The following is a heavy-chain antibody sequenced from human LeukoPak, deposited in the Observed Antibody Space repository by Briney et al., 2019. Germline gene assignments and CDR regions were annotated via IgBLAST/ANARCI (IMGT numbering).Heavy chain of an antibody. V-gene: IGHV4-61*02. J-gene: IGHJ6*03. CDR2: IYTSGST. CDR1: GGSISSGSYY. Sequence: SETLSLTCTVSGGSISSGSYYWSWIRQPAGKGLEWIGRIYTSGSTNYNPSLKSRVTISVDTSKNQFSLKLTSVTAADTAVYYCARTTEGGYTYGYFYYYYMDVWGKGTTVTISS. D-gene: IGHD5-18*01. CDR3: ARTTEGGYTYGYFYYYYMDV.